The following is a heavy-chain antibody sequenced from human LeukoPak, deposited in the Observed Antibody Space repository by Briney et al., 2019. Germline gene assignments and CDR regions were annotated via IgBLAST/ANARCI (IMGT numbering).Heavy chain of an antibody. D-gene: IGHD6-19*01. Sequence: SETLSLTCTVSGGSISSSSYYWGWIRQPPGKGLEWIGSIYYSGSTYYNPSLKSRVTISVDTSKNQFSLKLSSVTAADTAVYYCARRYRSGWDEFDYWGQGTLVTVSS. V-gene: IGHV4-39*01. CDR3: ARRYRSGWDEFDY. J-gene: IGHJ4*02. CDR2: IYYSGST. CDR1: GGSISSSSYY.